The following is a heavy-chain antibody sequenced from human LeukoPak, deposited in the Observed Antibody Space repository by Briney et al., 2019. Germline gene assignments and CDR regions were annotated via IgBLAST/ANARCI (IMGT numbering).Heavy chain of an antibody. V-gene: IGHV1-18*01. CDR2: ISAYNGNT. D-gene: IGHD3-10*01. J-gene: IGHJ6*02. CDR1: GYTFTSYG. Sequence: GASVKVSCKASGYTFTSYGISWVRQAPGQGLEWMGWISAYNGNTNYAQKLQGRVTMTTDTSTSTAYMELRSLRSDDTAVYYCARDAMVRGALYNYYGMDVWGQGTTVTVSS. CDR3: ARDAMVRGALYNYYGMDV.